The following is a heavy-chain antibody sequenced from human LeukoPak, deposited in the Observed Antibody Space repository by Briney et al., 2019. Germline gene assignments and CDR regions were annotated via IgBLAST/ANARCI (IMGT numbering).Heavy chain of an antibody. CDR3: AKDIRRSLAGTLVY. D-gene: IGHD6-19*01. CDR2: ISWNSGSI. J-gene: IGHJ4*02. V-gene: IGHV3-9*03. CDR1: GFTFDDYA. Sequence: GGSLRLSCAASGFTFDDYAMHWVRQAPGKGLEWVPGISWNSGSIGYADSVKGRFTISRDNAKNSLYLQMNSLRAEDMALYYCAKDIRRSLAGTLVYWGQGTLVTVSS.